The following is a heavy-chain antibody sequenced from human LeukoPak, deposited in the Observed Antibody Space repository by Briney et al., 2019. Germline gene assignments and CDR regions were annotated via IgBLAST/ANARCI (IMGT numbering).Heavy chain of an antibody. V-gene: IGHV1-69*05. Sequence: GASVKVSCKASGGTFSSYAISWVRQAPGQGLEWMGGIIPIFGTANYAQKFQGRVTITTDESTSTAYMELSSLRSEDTAVYYCARSGRSAVAGPSQPYNWFDPWGQGTLVTVSS. D-gene: IGHD6-13*01. CDR3: ARSGRSAVAGPSQPYNWFDP. J-gene: IGHJ5*02. CDR1: GGTFSSYA. CDR2: IIPIFGTA.